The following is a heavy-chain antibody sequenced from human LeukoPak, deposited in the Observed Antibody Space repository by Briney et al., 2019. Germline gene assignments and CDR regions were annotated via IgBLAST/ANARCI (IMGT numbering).Heavy chain of an antibody. Sequence: SETLSLTCTVSGDSISSSDYYWGWIRQPPGKGLWWIGTISYSGSTYYNPSLHSRVTISVDTSKNQFSLELSSVTAADTAVYYCARGSRRLADFHYWGQGTLVTVSS. CDR2: ISYSGST. J-gene: IGHJ4*02. D-gene: IGHD1-26*01. CDR3: ARGSRRLADFHY. CDR1: GDSISSSDYY. V-gene: IGHV4-39*01.